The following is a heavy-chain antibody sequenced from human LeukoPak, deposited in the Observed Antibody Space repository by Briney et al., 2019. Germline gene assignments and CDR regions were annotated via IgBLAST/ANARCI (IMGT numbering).Heavy chain of an antibody. Sequence: SETLSLTCTVSGGSISSGSYYWSWIRQPAGKGLEWIGRIYTSGSTNYNPSLKSRVTISVDTSKNQFSLKLSSVTAADTAVYYCARITMVRGVIGLGYYYGMDVWGKGTTVTVSS. CDR3: ARITMVRGVIGLGYYYGMDV. CDR1: GGSISSGSYY. V-gene: IGHV4-61*02. J-gene: IGHJ6*04. D-gene: IGHD3-10*01. CDR2: IYTSGST.